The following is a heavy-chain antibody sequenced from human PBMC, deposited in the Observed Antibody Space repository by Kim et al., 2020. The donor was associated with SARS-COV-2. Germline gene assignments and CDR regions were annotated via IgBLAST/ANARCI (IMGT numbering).Heavy chain of an antibody. CDR1: GFTFSSYG. V-gene: IGHV3-33*08. CDR3: ARKGDITTAGSGIDY. J-gene: IGHJ4*02. D-gene: IGHD6-13*01. CDR2: IWYDGSNK. Sequence: GGSLRLSCAASGFTFSSYGMHWVRQAPGKGLEWVAVIWYDGSNKYYADSVKGRFTISRDNSKNTLYLQMNSLRAEDTALYYCARKGDITTAGSGIDYWGQGTLVTVSS.